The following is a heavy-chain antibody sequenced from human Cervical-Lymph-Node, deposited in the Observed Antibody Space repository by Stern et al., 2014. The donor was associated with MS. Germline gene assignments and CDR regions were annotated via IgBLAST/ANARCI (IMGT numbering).Heavy chain of an antibody. CDR3: AGRYCSGGNCYLAFDI. CDR2: IIAGNENT. V-gene: IGHV1-3*01. CDR1: GHTFSTYT. Sequence: HVQLVQSGAEVKKPGASVKVSCKASGHTFSTYTMHWLRQAPGQRLEWMGWIIAGNENTKYSQKFQGRVSITRDTSASTAYMELSSLRSDDTAVYYCAGRYCSGGNCYLAFDIWGQGTMVTVSS. J-gene: IGHJ3*02. D-gene: IGHD2-15*01.